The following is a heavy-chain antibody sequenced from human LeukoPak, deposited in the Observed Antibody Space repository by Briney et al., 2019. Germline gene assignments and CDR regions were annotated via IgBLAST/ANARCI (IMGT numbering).Heavy chain of an antibody. CDR1: GFSVSTYD. CDR2: VYGVGRT. CDR3: TTLTGYSHFDS. Sequence: GGSLRLSCVASGFSVSTYDMNWVRQSPGKGLEWVSTVYGVGRTYYAGSVKGRFTISQDVSNNTIYLQMNTLRVDGTAVYYCTTLTGYSHFDSWGQGTLVTVSS. D-gene: IGHD3-9*01. V-gene: IGHV3-66*04. J-gene: IGHJ4*02.